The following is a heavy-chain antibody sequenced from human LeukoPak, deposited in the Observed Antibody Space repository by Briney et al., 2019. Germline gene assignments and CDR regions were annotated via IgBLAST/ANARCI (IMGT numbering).Heavy chain of an antibody. CDR2: ISSGSSYI. Sequence: KTGGSLRLSCAASGFTFSSYGMCWVRQAPGKGLEWVSSISSGSSYIYYADSVKGRFTISRDNAMNSLYLQMNSLRAEDTAVYFCARDSDYDILTGLENGAIDYWGQGTLVTVSS. V-gene: IGHV3-21*01. D-gene: IGHD3-9*01. CDR1: GFTFSSYG. J-gene: IGHJ4*02. CDR3: ARDSDYDILTGLENGAIDY.